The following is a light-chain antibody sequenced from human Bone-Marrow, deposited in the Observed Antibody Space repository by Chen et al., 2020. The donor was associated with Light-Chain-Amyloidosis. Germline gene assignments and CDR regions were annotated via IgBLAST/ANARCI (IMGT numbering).Light chain of an antibody. CDR3: QVWDRSSDRPV. J-gene: IGLJ3*02. CDR1: NIGSTS. CDR2: DDS. Sequence: SYVLTQPSPVSAAPGQTATYARGGNNIGSTSVHWYQQTPGQAPLLVVYDDSDRPSGIPERLSGSNSGNTATLTISRVEAGDEADYYCQVWDRSSDRPVFGGGTKLTVL. V-gene: IGLV3-21*02.